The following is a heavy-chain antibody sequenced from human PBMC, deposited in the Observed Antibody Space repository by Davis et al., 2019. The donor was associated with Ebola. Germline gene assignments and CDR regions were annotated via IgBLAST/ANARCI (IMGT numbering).Heavy chain of an antibody. CDR2: MNPNSGNT. CDR1: GYTFTSYD. V-gene: IGHV1-8*01. D-gene: IGHD4-17*01. J-gene: IGHJ4*02. Sequence: ASVKVSCKASGYTFTSYDINWVRQATGQGLEWMGWMNPNSGNTGYAQKFQGRVTMTRNTSISTAFMDLSSLRSDDTAVYYCAREYPGDYNFDYWGQGTLVTVSS. CDR3: AREYPGDYNFDY.